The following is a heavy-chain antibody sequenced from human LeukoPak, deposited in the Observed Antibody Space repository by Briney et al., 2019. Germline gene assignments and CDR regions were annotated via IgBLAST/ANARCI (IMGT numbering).Heavy chain of an antibody. CDR1: GGSISSDDYY. CDR3: ARCPPPGWFDP. Sequence: TSQTLSLTCTVSGGSISSDDYYWSWIHQPPGKGLEWIGFIYYSGSTYYKPSLKSRVTISMDTSKNQFSLRLSSVTAADTAVYYCARCPPPGWFDPWGQGTLVTVSS. J-gene: IGHJ5*02. V-gene: IGHV4-30-4*08. D-gene: IGHD5/OR15-5a*01. CDR2: IYYSGST.